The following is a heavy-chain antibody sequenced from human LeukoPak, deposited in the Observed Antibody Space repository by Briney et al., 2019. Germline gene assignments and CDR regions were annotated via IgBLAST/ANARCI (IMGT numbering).Heavy chain of an antibody. Sequence: SETLSLTCTVSGGSVSSYYWSWIRQLPGKKLEWIGFVFYIGSTYYNPSLKSRVTISLDTSKNQFSLRLTSVTAADTAVYFCARGDSSRSYPDYWGQGILVTVSS. CDR3: ARGDSSRSYPDY. D-gene: IGHD1-26*01. CDR1: GGSVSSYY. CDR2: VFYIGST. V-gene: IGHV4-59*02. J-gene: IGHJ4*02.